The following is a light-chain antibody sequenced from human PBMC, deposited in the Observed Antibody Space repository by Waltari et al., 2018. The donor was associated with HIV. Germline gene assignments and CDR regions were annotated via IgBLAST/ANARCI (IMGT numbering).Light chain of an antibody. CDR3: SAWDSSVNVWI. CDR1: SNNVGNVG. Sequence: QAGLIQPPSVSKGLGQTATLTCTGNSNNVGNVGAVWLQQCQGHPPRLQSHRDNSRPSEISQRISASWSGDTASLTITGLQPGDEADYYCSAWDSSVNVWIFGGGTKLTV. V-gene: IGLV10-54*04. J-gene: IGLJ2*01. CDR2: RDN.